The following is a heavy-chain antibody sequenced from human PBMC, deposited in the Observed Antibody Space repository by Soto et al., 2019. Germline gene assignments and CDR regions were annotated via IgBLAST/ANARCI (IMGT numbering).Heavy chain of an antibody. J-gene: IGHJ6*02. CDR3: ARELSEPGYYGMDV. V-gene: IGHV1-69*01. D-gene: IGHD3-3*01. CDR2: IIPIFGTA. Sequence: QVQLVQSGAEVKKPGASVKVSCKASGYTFSSYAISWVRQAPGQGLEWMGGIIPIFGTANYAQKFQGRVTITADESTSTAYMELSSLRSEDTAVYYCARELSEPGYYGMDVWGQGTTVTVSS. CDR1: GYTFSSYA.